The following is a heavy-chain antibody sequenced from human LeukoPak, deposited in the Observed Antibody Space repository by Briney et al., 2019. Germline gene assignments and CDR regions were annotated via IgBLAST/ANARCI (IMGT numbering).Heavy chain of an antibody. J-gene: IGHJ4*02. Sequence: PGGSLRLSCTASGFTVSGSIMMWVRQTPGKGLEWVANINQDGSHKYSVDSVKGRFTISRDNARNSLYLQVNGLRAEDTAVYYCARFRYIGSDLEVFDSWGQGTLVTVSS. V-gene: IGHV3-7*01. CDR2: INQDGSHK. CDR3: ARFRYIGSDLEVFDS. CDR1: GFTVSGSI. D-gene: IGHD5-12*01.